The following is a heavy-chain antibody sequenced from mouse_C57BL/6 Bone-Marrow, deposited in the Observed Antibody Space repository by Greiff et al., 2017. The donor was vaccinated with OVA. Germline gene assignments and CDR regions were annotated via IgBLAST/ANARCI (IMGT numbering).Heavy chain of an antibody. Sequence: QVTLKESGPELVKPGASVKISCKASGYAFSSSWMNWVKQRPGKGLEWIGRIYPGDGDTNYNGKFKGKATLTADKSSSTAYMQLSSLTSEDSAVYFCATTVVATRYFDVWGTGTTVTVSS. V-gene: IGHV1-82*01. CDR2: IYPGDGDT. D-gene: IGHD1-1*01. J-gene: IGHJ1*03. CDR3: ATTVVATRYFDV. CDR1: GYAFSSSW.